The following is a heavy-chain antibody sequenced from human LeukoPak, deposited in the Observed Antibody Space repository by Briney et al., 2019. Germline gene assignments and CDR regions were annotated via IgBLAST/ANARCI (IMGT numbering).Heavy chain of an antibody. J-gene: IGHJ4*02. CDR2: IYYSGST. D-gene: IGHD3-22*01. Sequence: PSETLSLTCTGSGGSISSNYWSWIRQPPGKGLEWIGYIYYSGSTNYNPSLKSRVTISVDTSKNQFSLKLSSVTAADTAVYYCARLDYYDSQGYDYWGQGTLVTVSS. V-gene: IGHV4-59*01. CDR1: GGSISSNY. CDR3: ARLDYYDSQGYDY.